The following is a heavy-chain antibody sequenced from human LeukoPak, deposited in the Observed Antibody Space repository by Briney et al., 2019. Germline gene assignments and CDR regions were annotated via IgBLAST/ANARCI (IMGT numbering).Heavy chain of an antibody. CDR2: ISGSSGRT. CDR3: AKPARTDYTDY. CDR1: GFTFSSYA. D-gene: IGHD1-14*01. V-gene: IGHV3-23*01. J-gene: IGHJ4*02. Sequence: GGSLRLSCAASGFTFSSYAMNWVRQAPGKGLEWVSAISGSSGRTYYADFVKGRFTISRDNSKNTLYLQMNSLRAGDTAIYFCAKPARTDYTDYWGQGTLVTVSS.